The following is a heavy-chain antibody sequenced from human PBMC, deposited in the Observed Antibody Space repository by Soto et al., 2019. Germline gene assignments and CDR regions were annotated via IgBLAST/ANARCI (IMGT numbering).Heavy chain of an antibody. CDR2: MNPNSGNT. V-gene: IGHV1-8*01. Sequence: ASVKVSCKASGYTFTSYDINWVRQATGQGLEWMGWMNPNSGNTGYAQKFQGRVTMTRNTSISTAYMELSSLRSEDTAVYYCARLFGVAIRPSGYYYYGMDVWGQGTTVTVS. CDR1: GYTFTSYD. CDR3: ARLFGVAIRPSGYYYYGMDV. J-gene: IGHJ6*02. D-gene: IGHD3-3*01.